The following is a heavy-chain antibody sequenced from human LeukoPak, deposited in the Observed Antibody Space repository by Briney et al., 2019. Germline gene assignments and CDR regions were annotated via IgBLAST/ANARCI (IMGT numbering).Heavy chain of an antibody. D-gene: IGHD3-10*01. CDR1: GFTFSSYW. CDR2: IKQDGSEK. Sequence: GGSLRLSCAASGFTFSSYWMSWVRQAPGKGLEWVANIKQDGSEKYYVDSVKGRFTISRDNAKNSLYLQMNSLRAEDTAVYYCVRRFLDYYYYGMDVWGPGTTVTVSS. V-gene: IGHV3-7*01. CDR3: VRRFLDYYYYGMDV. J-gene: IGHJ6*02.